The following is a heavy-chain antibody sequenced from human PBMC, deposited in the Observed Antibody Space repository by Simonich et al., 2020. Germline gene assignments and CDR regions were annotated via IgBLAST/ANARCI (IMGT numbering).Heavy chain of an antibody. CDR3: ARDAAGDY. CDR2: ISSSSSYI. V-gene: IGHV3-21*01. CDR1: GFTFSSYS. D-gene: IGHD6-13*01. Sequence: EVQLVESGGGLVKPGGSLRLSCAASGFTFSSYSMNWVRQAPGKVREGVSAISSSSSYIYYADSVKGRFTISRDNAKNSLYLQMNSLRAEDTAVYYCARDAAGDYWGQGTLVTVSS. J-gene: IGHJ4*02.